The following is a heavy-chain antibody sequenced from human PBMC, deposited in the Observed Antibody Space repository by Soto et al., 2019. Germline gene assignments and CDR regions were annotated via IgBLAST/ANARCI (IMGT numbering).Heavy chain of an antibody. J-gene: IGHJ3*01. V-gene: IGHV4-39*02. D-gene: IGHD3-22*01. Sequence: SETLSLTCTVSGGSINNSSNYWGWIRRPPGKGLEWIGSIFYSRNTYYNPSLKSRVTVSVDTSKTHFSLKLTSVTAADTAVYYCARAYDNSGYYHDAFDVWGQGTMVTVSS. CDR1: GGSINNSSNY. CDR3: ARAYDNSGYYHDAFDV. CDR2: IFYSRNT.